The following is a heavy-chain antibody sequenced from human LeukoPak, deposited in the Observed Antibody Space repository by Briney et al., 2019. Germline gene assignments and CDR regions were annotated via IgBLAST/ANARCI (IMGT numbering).Heavy chain of an antibody. CDR2: INHNGNVN. V-gene: IGHV3-7*03. D-gene: IGHD3-16*01. CDR1: GFSFSRFG. J-gene: IGHJ6*02. Sequence: PGGSLRLSCAASGFSFSRFGMNWARQAPGKGLEWVASINHNGNVNYYVDSVKGRFTISRDNAKNSLYLQMSNLRAEDTAVYFCARGGGLDVWGQGATVTVSS. CDR3: ARGGGLDV.